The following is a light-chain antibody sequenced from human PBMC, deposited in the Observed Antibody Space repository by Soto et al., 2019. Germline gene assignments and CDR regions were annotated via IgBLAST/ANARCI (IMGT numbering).Light chain of an antibody. CDR1: QRINDDF. J-gene: IGKJ4*01. V-gene: IGKV3-20*01. CDR3: QQYGRTPLT. Sequence: EIVLTQSPGTLSLSAGERATLSCRASQRINDDFLAWYQQRPGQPPRLLIYVASFRATGIPDRFSGSGSGTEFSLTINRLEPEDAAVYFCQQYGRTPLTFGGGTKVEIK. CDR2: VAS.